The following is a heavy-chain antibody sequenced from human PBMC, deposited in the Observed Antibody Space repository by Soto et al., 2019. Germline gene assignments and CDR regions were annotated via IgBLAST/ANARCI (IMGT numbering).Heavy chain of an antibody. D-gene: IGHD3-22*01. CDR2: IIPIFGTA. V-gene: IGHV1-69*01. CDR1: GGTFSSYA. CDR3: AGGADPFYHDF. J-gene: IGHJ4*02. Sequence: QVQLVQYVAEVKKPGSSVKVSCKASGGTFSSYAISWVRQAPGQGLEWMGGIIPIFGTANSAQMFQGRFTITAEESTSTAYMELSNLRSLNTAVYYCAGGADPFYHDFWGQRTQATASS.